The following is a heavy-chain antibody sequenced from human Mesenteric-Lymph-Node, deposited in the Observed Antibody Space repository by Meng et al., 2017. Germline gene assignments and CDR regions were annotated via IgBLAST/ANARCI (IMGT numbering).Heavy chain of an antibody. Sequence: QVQLPESGPGLVKPSETLSLPWAVSGGSISSVYWWTWVRQSPGKGLEWIGEIYHSGSTNYNPSLKSRVTISVDKSKNQFSLKLTSVTAADTAVYYCARGGYYSFDYWGQGTLVTVSS. V-gene: IGHV4-4*02. CDR1: GGSISSVYW. CDR2: IYHSGST. D-gene: IGHD5-18*01. CDR3: ARGGYYSFDY. J-gene: IGHJ4*02.